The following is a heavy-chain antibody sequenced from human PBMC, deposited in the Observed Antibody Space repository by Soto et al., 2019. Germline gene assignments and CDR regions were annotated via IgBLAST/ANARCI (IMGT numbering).Heavy chain of an antibody. J-gene: IGHJ5*02. CDR3: ARVSANLEWLLRSINWFDP. D-gene: IGHD3-3*01. Sequence: ASVKVSCKASGYTFTSYGISWVRQAPGQGLEWMGWISAYNGNTNYAQKLQGRVTMTTDTSTNTAYMELRSLRSDDTAVYYCARVSANLEWLLRSINWFDPWGQGTLVTVSS. CDR2: ISAYNGNT. CDR1: GYTFTSYG. V-gene: IGHV1-18*04.